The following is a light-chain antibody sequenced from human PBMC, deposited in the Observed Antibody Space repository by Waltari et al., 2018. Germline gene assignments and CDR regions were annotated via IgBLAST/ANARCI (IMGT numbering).Light chain of an antibody. CDR2: AAS. CDR3: QQYYSYPPYT. V-gene: IGKV1-8*01. Sequence: AIRMTQSPSSLSASTGDRVTITCRASQGISSYLAWYQQTPGKAPKLLIYAASTLQSGVPSSFSGSGSGTDFTLTISCLQSEDFATYYCQQYYSYPPYTFGQGTKLEI. J-gene: IGKJ2*01. CDR1: QGISSY.